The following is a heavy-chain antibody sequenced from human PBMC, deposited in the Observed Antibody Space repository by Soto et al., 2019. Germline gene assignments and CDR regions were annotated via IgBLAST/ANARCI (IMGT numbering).Heavy chain of an antibody. CDR2: IYPGDSDT. V-gene: IGHV5-51*01. CDR3: ARHKKAVAAYYYYGMDV. J-gene: IGHJ6*02. CDR1: GYSFTSYW. Sequence: GESLKISCKGSGYSFTSYWIGWVRQMPGKGLEWMGIIYPGDSDTRYSPSFQGQVTISADKSISTAYLQWSSLKASDTAMYYCARHKKAVAAYYYYGMDVWGQGTTVTVSS. D-gene: IGHD6-19*01.